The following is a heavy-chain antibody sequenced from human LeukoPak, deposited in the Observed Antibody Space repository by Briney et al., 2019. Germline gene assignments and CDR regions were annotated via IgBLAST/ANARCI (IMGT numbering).Heavy chain of an antibody. CDR2: INGGGETT. D-gene: IGHD5-24*01. CDR3: AKALDTYGYMRFDY. CDR1: GFTFVSYA. Sequence: PGGSLRLSCATSGFTFVSYAMTWVRQAPGKGLEWVSAINGGGETTYYADSVKGRFTVSRDRSTNTLFLQMSSLRAEDSGMYYCAKALDTYGYMRFDYWGQGTLVTVSS. J-gene: IGHJ4*02. V-gene: IGHV3-23*01.